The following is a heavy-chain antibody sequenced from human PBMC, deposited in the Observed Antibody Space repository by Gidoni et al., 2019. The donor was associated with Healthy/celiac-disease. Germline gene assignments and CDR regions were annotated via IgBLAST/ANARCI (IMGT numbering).Heavy chain of an antibody. CDR2: ISYDGSNK. CDR3: AKDLYDILTGGPLDY. V-gene: IGHV3-30*18. CDR1: GFTFSSYG. J-gene: IGHJ4*02. D-gene: IGHD3-9*01. Sequence: QVQLVESGGGVVQPERSLRLSCAASGFTFSSYGMHWVRQAPGKGLEWVAVISYDGSNKYYADSVKGRFTISRDNSKNTLYLQMNSLRAEDTAVYYCAKDLYDILTGGPLDYWGQGTLVTVSS.